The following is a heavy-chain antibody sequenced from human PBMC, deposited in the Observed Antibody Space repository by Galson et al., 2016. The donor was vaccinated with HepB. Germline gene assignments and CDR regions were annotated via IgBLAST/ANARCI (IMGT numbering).Heavy chain of an antibody. CDR2: IYYRGST. V-gene: IGHV4-31*03. CDR1: GDSISSGNNY. Sequence: TLSLTCTVSGDSISSGNNYWSWIRQHPGKGLEWIGSIYYRGSTYYNPTLKSRLTISVDTSKNQFSLNLTSVTAADTAVYYCAREGLGSSLPSWFDRWGQGTLATVSS. CDR3: AREGLGSSLPSWFDR. J-gene: IGHJ5*02. D-gene: IGHD6-13*01.